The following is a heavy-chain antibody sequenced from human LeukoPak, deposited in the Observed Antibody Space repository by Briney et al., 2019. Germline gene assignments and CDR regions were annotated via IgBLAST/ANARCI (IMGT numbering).Heavy chain of an antibody. CDR2: IYYSGST. V-gene: IGHV4-61*08. Sequence: PSETLSLTCSVSGGSISSDDYYWNWIRQPPGKGLEWIGYIYYSGSTNYNPSLKSRVTISVDTSKNQFSLKLSSVTAADTAVYYCARGRGFYGSGSYYPPAIYPFDYWGQGTLVTVSS. CDR3: ARGRGFYGSGSYYPPAIYPFDY. D-gene: IGHD3-10*01. CDR1: GGSISSDDYY. J-gene: IGHJ4*02.